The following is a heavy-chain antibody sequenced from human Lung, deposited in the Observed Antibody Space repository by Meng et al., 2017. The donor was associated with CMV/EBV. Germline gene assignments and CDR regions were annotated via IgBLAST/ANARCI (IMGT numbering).Heavy chain of an antibody. D-gene: IGHD5-18*01. J-gene: IGHJ4*02. V-gene: IGHV4-34*01. CDR3: ARAGYSYGSV. Sequence: SLTCAVYGGSCGGYYWSWIRQPPGKGLEWIGEINHSGSTNYNPSLKSRVTISVDTSKNQFSLKLSSVTAADTAVYYCARAGYSYGSVWGQGTLVTVSS. CDR1: GGSCGGYY. CDR2: INHSGST.